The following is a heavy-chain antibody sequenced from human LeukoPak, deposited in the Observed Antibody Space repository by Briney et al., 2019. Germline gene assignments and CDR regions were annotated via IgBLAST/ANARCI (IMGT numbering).Heavy chain of an antibody. V-gene: IGHV4-34*01. CDR1: VGSFSGYQ. J-gene: IGHJ2*01. CDR2: INHGGGT. D-gene: IGHD3-16*01. Sequence: TCAVYVGSFSGYQWNLFRQPPGKGLEWMGEINHGGGTNSKTYLKRRVTLSVDTCKKKFSLKLTSVTAADTAVYYCARGQGAARYFDLWGRGTLVTVSS. CDR3: ARGQGAARYFDL.